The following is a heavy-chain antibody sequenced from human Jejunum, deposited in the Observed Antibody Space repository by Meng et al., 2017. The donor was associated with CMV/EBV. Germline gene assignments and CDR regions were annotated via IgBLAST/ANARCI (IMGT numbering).Heavy chain of an antibody. D-gene: IGHD3-9*01. V-gene: IGHV3-30*02. J-gene: IGHJ4*02. CDR3: VKDRGVPYYESLTGYSYFDY. Sequence: TYGMHWVRQAPGKGLELGTFISSDGSNKYYGDSVKGRFNISRDNSKNTLYLQMNSLRAEDTSVYYCVKDRGVPYYESLTGYSYFDYWGQGALVTVSS. CDR1: TYG. CDR2: ISSDGSNK.